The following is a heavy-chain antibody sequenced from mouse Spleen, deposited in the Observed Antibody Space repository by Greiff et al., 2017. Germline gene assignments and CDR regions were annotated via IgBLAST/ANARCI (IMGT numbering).Heavy chain of an antibody. CDR1: GYTFTDYY. D-gene: IGHD1-1*01. J-gene: IGHJ2*01. CDR3: ARGGENYYGVATGFDY. CDR2: INPNNGGT. V-gene: IGHV1-26*01. Sequence: EVQLQQSGPELVKPGASVKISCKASGYTFTDYYMNWVKQSHGKSLEWIGDINPNNGGTSYNQKFKGKATLTVDKSSSTAYMELRSLTSEDSAVYYCARGGENYYGVATGFDYWGQGTTLTVSS.